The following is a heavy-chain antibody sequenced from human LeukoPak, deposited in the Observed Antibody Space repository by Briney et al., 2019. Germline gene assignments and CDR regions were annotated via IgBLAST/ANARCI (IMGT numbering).Heavy chain of an antibody. J-gene: IGHJ4*02. D-gene: IGHD6-13*01. CDR2: IYYSGST. V-gene: IGHV4-59*01. CDR3: ARGLAAAGTSYFDY. Sequence: SETLSLTCNVSGGSINSYYWSWIRQPPGKGLEWIGYIYYSGSTNYSPSLKGRVTISVDTSKNQFSLKLSSVTAADTAVYYCARGLAAAGTSYFDYWGQGTLVTVSS. CDR1: GGSINSYY.